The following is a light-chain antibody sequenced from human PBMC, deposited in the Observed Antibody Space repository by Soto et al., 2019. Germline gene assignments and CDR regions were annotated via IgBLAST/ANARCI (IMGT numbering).Light chain of an antibody. CDR3: QQYNNWLWT. CDR2: GAS. V-gene: IGKV3-15*01. Sequence: EIVMTQSPATLSVSPGERATLSCRASQSVNSNLVWYQQKPGQAPRLLIYGASTMATGIPGRFSGSGYGTEFTRTISSLQSEDFAVYYGQQYNNWLWTFGQGTKVEIK. CDR1: QSVNSN. J-gene: IGKJ1*01.